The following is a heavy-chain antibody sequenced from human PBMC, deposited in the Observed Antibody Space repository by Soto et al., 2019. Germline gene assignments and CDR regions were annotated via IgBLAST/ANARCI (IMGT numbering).Heavy chain of an antibody. Sequence: PSETLSLIRTVSGGSISSSSYYWGWIRQPPGKGLEWIGSIYYSGSTYYNPSLKSRVTISVDTSKNQFSLKLSSVTAADTAVYYCARGRRYSSSWYSDYWGQGTLVTVSS. V-gene: IGHV4-39*01. CDR3: ARGRRYSSSWYSDY. CDR2: IYYSGST. J-gene: IGHJ4*02. CDR1: GGSISSSSYY. D-gene: IGHD6-13*01.